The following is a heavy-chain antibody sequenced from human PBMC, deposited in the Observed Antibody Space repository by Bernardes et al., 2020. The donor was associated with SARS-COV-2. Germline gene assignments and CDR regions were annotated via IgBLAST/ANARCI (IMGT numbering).Heavy chain of an antibody. D-gene: IGHD2-2*01. CDR2: IIPILGIA. CDR1: GGTFSSYA. J-gene: IGHJ6*02. CDR3: ARGYCSSTSCYEDGMDV. V-gene: IGHV1-69*04. Sequence: SVKVSCKASGGTFSSYAISWVRQAPGQGLEWMGRIIPILGIANYAQKFQGRVTITADKSTSTAYMELSSLRSEDTAVYYCARGYCSSTSCYEDGMDVWGQGTTVTVSS.